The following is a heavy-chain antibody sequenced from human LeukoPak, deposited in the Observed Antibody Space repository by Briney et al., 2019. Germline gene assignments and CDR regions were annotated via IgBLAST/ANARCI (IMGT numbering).Heavy chain of an antibody. D-gene: IGHD6-25*01. J-gene: IGHJ4*02. CDR1: GFTFSSYA. V-gene: IGHV3-30*04. CDR3: TAAATFDY. Sequence: GGSLRLSCAASGFTFSSYAMHWVRQAPGKGLEWVAVISYDGSNKYYADSVKGRFTISRDNSKNTLYLQMDSLRAEDTAVYYCTAAATFDYWGQGTLVTVSS. CDR2: ISYDGSNK.